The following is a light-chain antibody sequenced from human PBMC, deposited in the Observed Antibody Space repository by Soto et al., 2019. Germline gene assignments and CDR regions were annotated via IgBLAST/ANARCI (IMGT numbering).Light chain of an antibody. J-gene: IGKJ1*01. CDR2: KAS. CDR3: LQVYSFPRT. CDR1: QTISSW. V-gene: IGKV1-5*03. Sequence: DIQMTQSPSSVSASVGDRVTITCRASQTISSWLAWYQQKPGKAPKLLIYKASTLKSGVPSRFSGSGSGTEFILTINNLQPEDFASYFCLQVYSFPRTFGLGTKVDIK.